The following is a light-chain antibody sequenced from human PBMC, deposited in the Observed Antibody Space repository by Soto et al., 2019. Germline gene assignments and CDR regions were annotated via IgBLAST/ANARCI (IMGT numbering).Light chain of an antibody. CDR3: QDSSTSPWP. CDR2: GTS. J-gene: IGKJ1*01. Sequence: TQSPGTLSLSPGERATLSCMAVQSVTSIYLAWYQQKPGQAPRLLIYGTSFRASGIPDRFRGSGSGTDFTLTISSLEPEDSAVYYCQDSSTSPWPFGQGTKVDIK. V-gene: IGKV3-20*01. CDR1: QSVTSIY.